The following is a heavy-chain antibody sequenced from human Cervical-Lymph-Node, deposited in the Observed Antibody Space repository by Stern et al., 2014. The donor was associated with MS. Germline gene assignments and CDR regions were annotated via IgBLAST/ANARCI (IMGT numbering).Heavy chain of an antibody. CDR1: TFTFNNYW. CDR2: INSDGSST. V-gene: IGHV3-74*01. D-gene: IGHD2-21*02. J-gene: IGHJ6*02. CDR3: ARDCGGDCYYYYYYGMDV. Sequence: EVQLEESGGDLVQPGGSLRLSCAASTFTFNNYWMHWVRQAPGKGLGWVSRINSDGSSTRYADFVKGRFTISRDNAKNTLFLQMNSLRAEDTAVYYCARDCGGDCYYYYYYGMDVWGQGTRVTVSS.